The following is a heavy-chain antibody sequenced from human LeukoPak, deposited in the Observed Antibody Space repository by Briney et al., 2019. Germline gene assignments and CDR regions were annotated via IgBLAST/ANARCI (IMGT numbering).Heavy chain of an antibody. Sequence: PGRSLRLSCAASGFTFSSYGMHWVRQAPGKGLEWVAVISYDGSNKYYADSVKGRFTISRDNSKNTLYLQMNSLRAEDTAVYYCAKDLYYYGSGSLTMGHYYYGMDVWGKGTTVTVSS. CDR1: GFTFSSYG. CDR3: AKDLYYYGSGSLTMGHYYYGMDV. CDR2: ISYDGSNK. V-gene: IGHV3-30*18. J-gene: IGHJ6*04. D-gene: IGHD3-10*01.